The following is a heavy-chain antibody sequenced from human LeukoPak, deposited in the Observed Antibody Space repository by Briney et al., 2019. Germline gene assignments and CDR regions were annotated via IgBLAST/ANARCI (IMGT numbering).Heavy chain of an antibody. V-gene: IGHV4-39*01. Sequence: SETLSLTCTVSGGSISSSSYYWSWIRQPPGKGLEWIGSIYYSGSTYYNPSLKSRVTISVDTSKNQFSLKLSSVTAADTAVYYCAVWFGELLYFDYWGQGTLVTVSS. J-gene: IGHJ4*02. CDR2: IYYSGST. CDR1: GGSISSSSYY. D-gene: IGHD3-10*01. CDR3: AVWFGELLYFDY.